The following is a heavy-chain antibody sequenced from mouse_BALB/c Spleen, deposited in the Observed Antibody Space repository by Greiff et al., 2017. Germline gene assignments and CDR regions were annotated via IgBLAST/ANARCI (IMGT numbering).Heavy chain of an antibody. D-gene: IGHD2-10*01. J-gene: IGHJ4*01. CDR2: IYPGDGST. V-gene: IGHV1S56*01. Sequence: QVQLKESGPELVKPGASVKMSCKASGYTFTSYYIHWVKQRPGQGLEWIGWIYPGDGSTKYNEKFKGKTTLTADKSSSTAYMLLSSLTSEDSAIYFCARSYYGNFYAMDYWGQGTSVTVSS. CDR3: ARSYYGNFYAMDY. CDR1: GYTFTSYY.